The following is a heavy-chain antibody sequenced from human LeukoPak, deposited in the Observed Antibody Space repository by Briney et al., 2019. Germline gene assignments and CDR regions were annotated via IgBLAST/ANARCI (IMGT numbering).Heavy chain of an antibody. CDR1: GFTFSSYW. CDR3: ARDTRGGHFDY. V-gene: IGHV3-7*03. CDR2: IKEDGSEK. Sequence: GGSLRLSCVASGFTFSSYWMSWVRQAPGEGLEWVANIKEDGSEKDYLDSVKGRFTISRDNAKNSVYLQISSLRADDTAVYYCARDTRGGHFDYWGQGTLVTVSS. D-gene: IGHD6-25*01. J-gene: IGHJ4*02.